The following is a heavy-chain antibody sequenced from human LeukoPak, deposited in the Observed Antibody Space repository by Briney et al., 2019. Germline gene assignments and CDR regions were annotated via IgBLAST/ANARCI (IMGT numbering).Heavy chain of an antibody. Sequence: GGSLRLSCAASGFTFSSYWMHWVRQAPGKGLVWVSRIYSDGGSTSNADSVKGRFTISRDNAKNTLYLQMNSLRAEDTAVYYCARGSSGWADYWGQGTLVTVSS. CDR3: ARGSSGWADY. V-gene: IGHV3-74*01. J-gene: IGHJ4*02. D-gene: IGHD6-19*01. CDR1: GFTFSSYW. CDR2: IYSDGGST.